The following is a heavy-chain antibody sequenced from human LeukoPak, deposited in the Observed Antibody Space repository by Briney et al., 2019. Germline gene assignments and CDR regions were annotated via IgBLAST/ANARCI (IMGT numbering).Heavy chain of an antibody. D-gene: IGHD1-26*01. CDR1: GFTFSTYA. CDR2: IRYDGSNK. J-gene: IGHJ5*02. Sequence: PGGSLRLSCAASGFTFSTYAMSWVRQAPGKGLEWVAFIRYDGSNKYYADSVKGRFTISRDNSKNTLYLQMNSLRAEDTAVYYCARDEGGWFDPWGQGTLVTVSS. CDR3: ARDEGGWFDP. V-gene: IGHV3-30*02.